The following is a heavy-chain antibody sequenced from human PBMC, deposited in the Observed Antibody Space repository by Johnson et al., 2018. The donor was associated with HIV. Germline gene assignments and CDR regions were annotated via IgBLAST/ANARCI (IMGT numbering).Heavy chain of an antibody. J-gene: IGHJ3*02. CDR1: GFTVSSNY. CDR3: AREGSYWGGALDI. D-gene: IGHD1-26*01. CDR2: IKSEADGGTT. Sequence: VQLVESGGGLVQPGGSLRLSCAASGFTVSSNYMNWVRQAPGKGLEWVGRIKSEADGGTTDYAAPVKGRFTISRDDSKSLVYLQMNSLRAEYTAVYYCAREGSYWGGALDIWGQGTMVTVSS. V-gene: IGHV3-15*01.